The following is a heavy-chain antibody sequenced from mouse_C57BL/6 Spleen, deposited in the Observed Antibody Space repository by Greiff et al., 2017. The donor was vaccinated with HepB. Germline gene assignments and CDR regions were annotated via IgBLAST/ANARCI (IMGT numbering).Heavy chain of an antibody. V-gene: IGHV8-12*01. Sequence: QVTLKESGPGILQSSQTLSLTCSFSGFSLSTSGMGVSWIRQPSGKGLEWLAHIYWDDDKRYNPSLKSRLTISKDTSRNQVFLKITSVDTADTATYYCARNPSYGSSPTYWYFDVWGTGTTVTVSS. CDR3: ARNPSYGSSPTYWYFDV. CDR1: GFSLSTSGMG. J-gene: IGHJ1*03. CDR2: IYWDDDK. D-gene: IGHD1-1*01.